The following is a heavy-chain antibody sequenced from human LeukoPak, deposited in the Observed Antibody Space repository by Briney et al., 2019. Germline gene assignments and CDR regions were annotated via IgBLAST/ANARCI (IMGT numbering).Heavy chain of an antibody. D-gene: IGHD6-19*01. CDR1: GASISSYY. J-gene: IGHJ6*02. V-gene: IGHV4-4*07. Sequence: PSETLSLTCTVSGASISSYYWSWLRQPAGKGLEWIGRIYTSGSTYYNPSLKSRVTMSVDTSKNQSSLKLSSVTAADTAVYYCAREGEVAVAATRYYYYYGMDVWGQGTTVTVSS. CDR3: AREGEVAVAATRYYYYYGMDV. CDR2: IYTSGST.